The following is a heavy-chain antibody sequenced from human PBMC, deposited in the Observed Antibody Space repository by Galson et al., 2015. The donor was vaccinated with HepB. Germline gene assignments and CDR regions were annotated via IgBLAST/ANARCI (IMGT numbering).Heavy chain of an antibody. Sequence: SLRLSCAASGFTFSGYSMNWVRQAPGKGLEWVSSINSYSTYIYYADSVKGRFTVSRDNAKNSLYLQMNGLRAGDTAVYYCARLDEDYYDSSGYYYPMDSWGQGTLVTVSS. CDR2: INSYSTYI. V-gene: IGHV3-21*01. CDR3: ARLDEDYYDSSGYYYPMDS. J-gene: IGHJ4*02. CDR1: GFTFSGYS. D-gene: IGHD3-22*01.